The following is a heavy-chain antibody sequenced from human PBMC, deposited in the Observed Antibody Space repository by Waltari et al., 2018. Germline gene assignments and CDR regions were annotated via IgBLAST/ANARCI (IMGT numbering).Heavy chain of an antibody. CDR3: ARDRPPLTMFGGVIQSFPSSGHDAFDI. V-gene: IGHV4-38-2*02. CDR1: GYSISSGYY. Sequence: QVQLQESGPGLVKPSETLSLTCAVSGYSISSGYYWGWIRQPPGKGLEWGGSIYHSGRTYDNPSLKGRVTISVDTAKNQFSLKLSAVTAAATAVYYCARDRPPLTMFGGVIQSFPSSGHDAFDIWGQGTMVTVSS. D-gene: IGHD3-3*01. J-gene: IGHJ3*02. CDR2: IYHSGRT.